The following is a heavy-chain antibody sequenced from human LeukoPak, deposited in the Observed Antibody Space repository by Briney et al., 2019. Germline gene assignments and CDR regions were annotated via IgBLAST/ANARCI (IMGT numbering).Heavy chain of an antibody. CDR2: MNTKSGKT. CDR3: VRMRFASEVNWFDP. J-gene: IGHJ5*02. D-gene: IGHD2-21*01. V-gene: IGHV1-8*01. CDR1: GYTFTSYD. Sequence: HRASVKVSCKASGYTFTSYDINWVRQAAGQGLEWMGWMNTKSGKTGYAQKFQGRVTFTRNTSISTAYMELSSLRSEDTAVYYCVRMRFASEVNWFDPWGQGTLVIVSS.